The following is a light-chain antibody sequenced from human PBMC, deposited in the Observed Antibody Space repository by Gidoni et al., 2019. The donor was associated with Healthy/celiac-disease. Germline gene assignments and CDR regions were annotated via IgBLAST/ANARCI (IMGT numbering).Light chain of an antibody. CDR1: QSISSY. CDR3: QQSYSNLRT. V-gene: IGKV1-39*01. J-gene: IGKJ1*01. Sequence: IHLPHSPSSLSASLGDRGTITCRASQSISSYLNWYSQKPGKAPKLLIYAASSLQRGGPSRFRGRGSGKDFTLTISSLQPEDFATYYCQQSYSNLRTFGQGTKVEIK. CDR2: AAS.